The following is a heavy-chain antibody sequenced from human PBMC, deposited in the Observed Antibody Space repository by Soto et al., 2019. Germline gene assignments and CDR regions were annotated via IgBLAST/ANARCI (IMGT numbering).Heavy chain of an antibody. CDR2: IYYSGST. CDR1: GGSISSGDYY. Sequence: SETLSLTCTVSGGSISSGDYYWSWIRQPPGKGLEWIGYIYYSGSTYYNPSLKSRVTISVDTSKNQFSLKLSSVTAADTAVYYCARDGDGRMTTNPYYYNGMDVWGPGTTVTVSS. CDR3: ARDGDGRMTTNPYYYNGMDV. V-gene: IGHV4-30-4*01. J-gene: IGHJ6*02. D-gene: IGHD4-4*01.